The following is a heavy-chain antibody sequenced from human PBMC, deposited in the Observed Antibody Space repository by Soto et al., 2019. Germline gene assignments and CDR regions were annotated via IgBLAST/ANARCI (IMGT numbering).Heavy chain of an antibody. CDR2: ISTYNGDT. Sequence: ASVKVSCKASGYTLTRSGISWVRQAPGQGLEWMGWISTYNGDTNYAQTFQGRVTMTTDTSTSTVYMDLRSLRSDDTAVYYCAREGEMPYYYYGLDVWGQGTTVTVSS. CDR1: GYTLTRSG. J-gene: IGHJ6*02. CDR3: AREGEMPYYYYGLDV. D-gene: IGHD3-16*01. V-gene: IGHV1-18*01.